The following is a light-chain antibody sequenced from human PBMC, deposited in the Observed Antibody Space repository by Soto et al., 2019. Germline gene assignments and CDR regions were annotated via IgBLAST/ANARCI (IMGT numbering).Light chain of an antibody. CDR3: EQYGTSPRT. J-gene: IGKJ1*01. CDR2: GAS. Sequence: EXVLAQSPDTXSLSPGERATLSCRASQTVSSNHLAWYQQKPGQAPRLLIYGASSRATGIPDRFSGSVSGTDFTLTISRLEPEDFAVYYCEQYGTSPRTFGQGTKVDI. V-gene: IGKV3-20*01. CDR1: QTVSSNH.